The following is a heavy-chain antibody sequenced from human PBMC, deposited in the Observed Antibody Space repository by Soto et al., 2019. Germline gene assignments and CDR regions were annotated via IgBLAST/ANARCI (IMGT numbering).Heavy chain of an antibody. D-gene: IGHD3-16*01. Sequence: GGSMRHPCAAAGGTFSSYAMSWVRQAPGKGLEWVSAISGSGGSTYYADSVKGRFTISRDNSKNTLYLQMNSLRAEDTAVYYCAKEGGSKGYFDYWGQGTLVTVSS. V-gene: IGHV3-23*01. CDR3: AKEGGSKGYFDY. J-gene: IGHJ4*02. CDR1: GGTFSSYA. CDR2: ISGSGGST.